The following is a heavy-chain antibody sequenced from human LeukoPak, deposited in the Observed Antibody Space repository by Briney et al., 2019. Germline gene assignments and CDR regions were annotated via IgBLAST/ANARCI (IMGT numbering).Heavy chain of an antibody. J-gene: IGHJ4*02. D-gene: IGHD3-16*01. Sequence: ASVKVSCKASGYIFTSYDINWVRQATGQGLEWMGWMNPNNGNTGYAQKFQGRVTMTRDTSISTAYMELSSLRSEDTAVYYCARGMITSVEGAFDYWGQGTLVTVSS. CDR3: ARGMITSVEGAFDY. V-gene: IGHV1-8*01. CDR2: MNPNNGNT. CDR1: GYIFTSYD.